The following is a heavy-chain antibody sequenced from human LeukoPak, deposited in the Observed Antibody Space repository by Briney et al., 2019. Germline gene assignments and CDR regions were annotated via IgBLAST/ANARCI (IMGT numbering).Heavy chain of an antibody. V-gene: IGHV4-4*02. CDR1: GFTITSNNY. Sequence: SETLTLTCAVSGFTITSNNYWSWLRPPPGKVLEWTAVVNRQGSTNYNPSLMGRVAISVDMSQNHISLQLTSVTAADTAVYYCAREGGPYRPLDYSGQGTLVTVSS. CDR3: AREGGPYRPLDY. CDR2: VNRQGST. J-gene: IGHJ4*02.